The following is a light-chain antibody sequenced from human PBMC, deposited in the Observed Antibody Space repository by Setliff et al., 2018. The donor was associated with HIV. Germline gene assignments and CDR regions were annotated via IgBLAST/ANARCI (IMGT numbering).Light chain of an antibody. Sequence: SALTQPASVSGSLGQSITMSCTGTSRDVGGHNYVSWYQQHPGKAPKLMIYDVSNRPSGVSNRFSGSKSGSTASLTISGLQAEDEADYYCSSFTSSNIYVFGTGTKGTVL. J-gene: IGLJ1*01. V-gene: IGLV2-14*03. CDR2: DVS. CDR3: SSFTSSNIYV. CDR1: SRDVGGHNY.